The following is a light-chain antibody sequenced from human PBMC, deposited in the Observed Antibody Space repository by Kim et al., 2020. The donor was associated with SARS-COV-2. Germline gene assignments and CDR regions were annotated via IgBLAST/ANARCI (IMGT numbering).Light chain of an antibody. CDR2: AAS. Sequence: DIQMTQSPSSLSASVGDRVTITCRASQGISNYLAWYQQKPGKVPKLLIYAASALQSGVPSRFSGSGSGTNFTLTITSLQPEDVAAYYCQQCKSAPWTLGQGTKVDIK. CDR1: QGISNY. CDR3: QQCKSAPWT. V-gene: IGKV1-27*01. J-gene: IGKJ1*01.